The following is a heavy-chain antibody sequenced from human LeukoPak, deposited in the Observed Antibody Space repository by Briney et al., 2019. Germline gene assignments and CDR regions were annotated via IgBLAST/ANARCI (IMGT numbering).Heavy chain of an antibody. CDR2: IYYSGST. V-gene: IGHV4-59*01. CDR1: GGSISSYY. Sequence: SETLSLTCTVSGGSISSYYWSWIRQPPGKGLEWIGYIYYSGSTNYNPSLKSRVTVSVDTSKNQFSLKLSSVTAADTAVYYCARDRGDGYMAFDPWGQGTLVTVSS. CDR3: ARDRGDGYMAFDP. J-gene: IGHJ5*02. D-gene: IGHD5-24*01.